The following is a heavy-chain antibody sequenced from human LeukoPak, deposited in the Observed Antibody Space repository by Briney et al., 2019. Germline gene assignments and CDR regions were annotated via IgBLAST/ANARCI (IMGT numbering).Heavy chain of an antibody. J-gene: IGHJ4*02. Sequence: GGSLRLSCAASGFTVSSNYMSWVRQAPGKGLEWVSVIYSGGSTYYADSVKGRFTISRDNSKNTLYLQMNSLRAEDTAVYYCARVWWELLGYFDYWGQGTLVTVSS. V-gene: IGHV3-66*01. CDR2: IYSGGST. CDR1: GFTVSSNY. D-gene: IGHD1-26*01. CDR3: ARVWWELLGYFDY.